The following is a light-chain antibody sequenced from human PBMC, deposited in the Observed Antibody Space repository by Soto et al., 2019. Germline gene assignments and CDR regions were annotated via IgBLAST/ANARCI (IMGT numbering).Light chain of an antibody. CDR1: SSNIGAGYD. V-gene: IGLV1-40*01. J-gene: IGLJ1*01. CDR2: GNS. CDR3: QSYDSSLSAYNYV. Sequence: QPVLTQPPSVSGAPGQRVTLSCTGSSSNIGAGYDVHWYQQLPGTAPKLLIYGNSNRPSGVPDRFSGSKSGTSASLAITGLQAEDEADYYCQSYDSSLSAYNYVFGTGTKLTVL.